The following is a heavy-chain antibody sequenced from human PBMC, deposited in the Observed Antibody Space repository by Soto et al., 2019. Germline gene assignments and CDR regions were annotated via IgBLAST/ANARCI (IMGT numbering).Heavy chain of an antibody. CDR3: ARTLWIPFDY. J-gene: IGHJ4*02. CDR2: INHSGST. CDR1: GGSFSGYY. Sequence: PSETLSLTCAVYGGSFSGYYWSWIRQPPGKGLEWIGEINHSGSTNYNPCLKSRVTISVDTSKNQFSLKLSSVTAADTAVYSCARTLWIPFDYWGQGTLVTVSS. D-gene: IGHD5-12*01. V-gene: IGHV4-34*01.